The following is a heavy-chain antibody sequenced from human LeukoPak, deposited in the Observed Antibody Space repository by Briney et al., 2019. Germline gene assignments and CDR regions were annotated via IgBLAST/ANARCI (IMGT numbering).Heavy chain of an antibody. D-gene: IGHD3-10*01. CDR2: VNGYNAIA. V-gene: IGHV1-18*01. Sequence: ASVKVSCKTSGGTFSNYAMSWVRQAPGQGLEWMGWVNGYNAIAKYVQKFQDRVTMTTDTSTSTAYMEVRNLRSDDTAVYYCARVSGSRNPHSNYYYYYMDVWGEGTTVVVSS. CDR1: GGTFSNYA. J-gene: IGHJ6*03. CDR3: ARVSGSRNPHSNYYYYYMDV.